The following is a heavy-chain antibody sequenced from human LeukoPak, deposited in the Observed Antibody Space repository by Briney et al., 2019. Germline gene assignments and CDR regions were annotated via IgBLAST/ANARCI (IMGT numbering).Heavy chain of an antibody. CDR1: GYTFTSYY. CDR3: ASNYGSPNGQNWLDP. V-gene: IGHV1-46*01. Sequence: ASVKVSCKASGYTFTSYYFHWVRQAPGQGLEWMGIINPSGGTTSYAQKFQGRVTMTRDTSTSTVYVELNSLRSEDTAVYYCASNYGSPNGQNWLDPWGQGTLVTVSS. CDR2: INPSGGTT. J-gene: IGHJ5*02. D-gene: IGHD3-10*01.